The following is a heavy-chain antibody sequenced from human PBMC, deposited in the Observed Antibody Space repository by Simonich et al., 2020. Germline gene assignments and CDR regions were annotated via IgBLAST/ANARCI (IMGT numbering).Heavy chain of an antibody. Sequence: QVQLVQSGAEVKKPGASVKVSCKASGYTFTGYYMHWVRQAPGQGLEGMGWINPNSGGTHYEQKFQGRVTRTRDTSISTAYMELSRLRSDDTAVYYCARSHIAAAGTGYFQHWGQGTLVTVSS. D-gene: IGHD6-13*01. CDR2: INPNSGGT. CDR1: GYTFTGYY. V-gene: IGHV1-2*02. J-gene: IGHJ1*01. CDR3: ARSHIAAAGTGYFQH.